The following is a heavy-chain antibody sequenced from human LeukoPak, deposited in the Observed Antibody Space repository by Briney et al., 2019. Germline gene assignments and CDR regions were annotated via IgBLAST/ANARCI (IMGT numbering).Heavy chain of an antibody. D-gene: IGHD2-8*02. Sequence: GGSLRLSCAASGFTFSSYAMSWVRQAPGKGLEWVSAISGSGGSTYYADSVKGRFTISRDNSKNTLYLQMNSLRAEDTAVYYCAKGVSSVVYALYWFDPWGQGTLVTVSS. CDR1: GFTFSSYA. V-gene: IGHV3-23*01. CDR2: ISGSGGST. J-gene: IGHJ5*02. CDR3: AKGVSSVVYALYWFDP.